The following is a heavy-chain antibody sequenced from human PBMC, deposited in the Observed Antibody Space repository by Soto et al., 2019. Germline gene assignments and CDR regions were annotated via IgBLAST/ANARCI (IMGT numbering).Heavy chain of an antibody. Sequence: VQLLESGGGLVQPGGSLRLSCAASGFSFHTYAMGWVRQAPGKGLEWVSSLSGSGGSTNYADSVKGRFTISRDNSKDTPYLQMNNLRAEDTAMYYCAKDLRDWGFFDYWGLGTLVTVSS. CDR2: LSGSGGST. D-gene: IGHD3-16*01. CDR3: AKDLRDWGFFDY. CDR1: GFSFHTYA. J-gene: IGHJ4*02. V-gene: IGHV3-23*01.